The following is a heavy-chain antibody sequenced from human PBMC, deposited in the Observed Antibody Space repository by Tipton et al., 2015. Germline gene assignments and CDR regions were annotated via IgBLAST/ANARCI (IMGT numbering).Heavy chain of an antibody. CDR2: ISKDGSDK. V-gene: IGHV3-33*01. CDR3: ARAVRGAGTDTFDH. J-gene: IGHJ4*02. D-gene: IGHD3-10*01. Sequence: SLRLSCAVSGFTFTTYGLLWVRQAPGKGLEWVARISKDGSDKDYADFVKGRFTISRDNSKNMVFLQMDSLRADDRALYFCARAVRGAGTDTFDHWGQGTLVTVSS. CDR1: GFTFTTYG.